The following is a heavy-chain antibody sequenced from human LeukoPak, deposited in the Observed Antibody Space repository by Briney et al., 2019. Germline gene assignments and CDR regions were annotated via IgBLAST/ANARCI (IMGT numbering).Heavy chain of an antibody. V-gene: IGHV3-15*01. J-gene: IGHJ6*02. CDR3: TKPDLLWFGEDV. CDR2: IKSKTDGGTT. D-gene: IGHD3-10*01. Sequence: PGGSLRLSCAASGFTFSSYAMSWVRQAPGKGLEWVGRIKSKTDGGTTDYAAPVKGRFTISRDDSKNTLSLEMNSLKTEDTAVYYCTKPDLLWFGEDVWGQGTTVTVSS. CDR1: GFTFSSYA.